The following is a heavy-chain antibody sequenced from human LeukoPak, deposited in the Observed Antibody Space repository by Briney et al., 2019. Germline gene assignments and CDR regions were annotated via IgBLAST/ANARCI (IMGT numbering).Heavy chain of an antibody. CDR2: IYNSGST. V-gene: IGHV4-39*07. CDR3: ASQAMYYDFWSGHFDY. D-gene: IGHD3-3*01. J-gene: IGHJ4*02. Sequence: PSETLSLTCTVSGGSISSTNYYWGWIRQPPGKGLEWIGSIYNSGSTYYNPSLKSRVIVSLDTSKNQFSLRLTSVTAADTAVYYCASQAMYYDFWSGHFDYWGQGTLVTVSS. CDR1: GGSISSTNYY.